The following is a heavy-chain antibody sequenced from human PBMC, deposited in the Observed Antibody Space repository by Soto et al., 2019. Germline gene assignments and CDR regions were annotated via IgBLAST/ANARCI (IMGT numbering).Heavy chain of an antibody. D-gene: IGHD3-22*01. V-gene: IGHV3-23*01. Sequence: GGSLRLSCTASGCTFNRYAMGLVRQAPGKGLQWAAGSSASGGSTYYGPSVKGRFTISRDSSKNTLHLQIDSLRGEDTAIYYCAKATTYSYDTDAFDFWGHGTMVTVSS. CDR3: AKATTYSYDTDAFDF. J-gene: IGHJ3*01. CDR2: SSASGGST. CDR1: GCTFNRYA.